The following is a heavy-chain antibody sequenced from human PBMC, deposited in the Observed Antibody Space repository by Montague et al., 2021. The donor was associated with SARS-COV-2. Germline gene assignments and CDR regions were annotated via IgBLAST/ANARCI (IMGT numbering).Heavy chain of an antibody. Sequence: PALVKPTQTLALTCTFSGFSLSTSGMCVSWIRQPPGKALEWLARIDWDDDKYYSTSLKTRLTISKDTSKNQVVLTMTNMDPVDTATYYCARILVAAAGSPFDPWGQGTLVAGYS. CDR2: IDWDDDK. CDR3: ARILVAAAGSPFDP. D-gene: IGHD6-13*01. J-gene: IGHJ5*02. V-gene: IGHV2-70*11. CDR1: GFSLSTSGMC.